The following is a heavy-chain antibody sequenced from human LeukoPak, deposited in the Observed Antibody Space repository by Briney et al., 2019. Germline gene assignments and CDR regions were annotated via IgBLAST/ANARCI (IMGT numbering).Heavy chain of an antibody. D-gene: IGHD1-26*01. V-gene: IGHV4-38-2*02. CDR1: GYPITSGYY. CDR2: IYHSGST. J-gene: IGHJ4*02. Sequence: PSETLSLTCSVSGYPITSGYYWGWIRQPPGQGLEWIGTIYHSGSTYYNPSLKSRLTISVVMSKNQLSLKMRSVTAPCTAVYYCARGAIAPRLLSYWGQGTLVTVSS. CDR3: ARGAIAPRLLSY.